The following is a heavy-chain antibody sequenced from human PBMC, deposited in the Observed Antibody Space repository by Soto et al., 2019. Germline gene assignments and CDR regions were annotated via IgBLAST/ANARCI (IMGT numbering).Heavy chain of an antibody. CDR1: GDSVSSNSAA. Sequence: PSQTLSLTCAISGDSVSSNSAAWNWIRQSPSRGLEWPGRTYYRSKWYNDYAVSVKSRITINPDTSKNQFSLQLNSVTPEDTAVYYCARSEGAGDYAGWYFDLWGRGTLVTVSS. CDR2: TYYRSKWYN. V-gene: IGHV6-1*01. J-gene: IGHJ2*01. D-gene: IGHD4-17*01. CDR3: ARSEGAGDYAGWYFDL.